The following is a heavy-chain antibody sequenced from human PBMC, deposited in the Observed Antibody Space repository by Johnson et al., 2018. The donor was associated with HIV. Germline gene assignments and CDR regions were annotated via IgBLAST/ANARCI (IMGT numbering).Heavy chain of an antibody. CDR3: ARGGDIVLVVFGMGHDAFDI. V-gene: IGHV3-66*01. CDR2: IYSGGST. D-gene: IGHD2-8*02. Sequence: MLLVESGGGLVQPGGSLRLSCAASGFTVSSNYMSWVRQAPGKGLEWVSVIYSGGSTYYADSVKGRFTISRDNSKNSLYLQMNSLRAEDTALYYCARGGDIVLVVFGMGHDAFDIWCQGIRVTVSS. J-gene: IGHJ3*02. CDR1: GFTVSSNY.